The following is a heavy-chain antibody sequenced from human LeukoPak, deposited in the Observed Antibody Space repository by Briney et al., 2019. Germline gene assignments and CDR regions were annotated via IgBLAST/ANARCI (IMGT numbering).Heavy chain of an antibody. CDR1: GFTFSSYG. Sequence: PGGSLRLSCAASGFTFSSYGMSWVRQAPGKGLEWVSAISGSGGSTYYADSVKGRFTISRDNSKNTLYLQMNSLRAEDTAVYYCANLYDYVWGASRGVDYWGQGTLVTVSS. CDR2: ISGSGGST. D-gene: IGHD3-16*01. J-gene: IGHJ4*02. V-gene: IGHV3-23*01. CDR3: ANLYDYVWGASRGVDY.